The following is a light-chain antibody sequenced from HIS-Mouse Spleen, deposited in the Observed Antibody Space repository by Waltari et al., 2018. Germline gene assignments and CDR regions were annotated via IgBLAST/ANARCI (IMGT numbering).Light chain of an antibody. V-gene: IGLV1-44*01. CDR1: SSNIGSNP. CDR3: AAWDDSLNGWV. Sequence: QSVLTQPPSASGTPGQRVTISCSGSSSNIGSNPVTWYQQPPGTAPTLLIYSNSQRPSGVPDRFSGSKSGTSASLAISGLQSEDEADYYCAAWDDSLNGWVFGGGTKLTVL. J-gene: IGLJ3*02. CDR2: SNS.